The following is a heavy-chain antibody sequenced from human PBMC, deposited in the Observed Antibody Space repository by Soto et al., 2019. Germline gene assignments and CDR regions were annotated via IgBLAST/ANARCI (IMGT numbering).Heavy chain of an antibody. CDR2: IKRKSDGGTT. CDR3: ARGRGRIKYFQH. Sequence: GGSLRLSCAASGSTFTNAWMNWVRQAPGKGLEWVGRIKRKSDGGTTDYAEPVKGRFTISRDDSQNTLYLQMNSLKTEDTAVYYCARGRGRIKYFQHWGQGTLVTVSS. J-gene: IGHJ1*01. CDR1: GSTFTNAW. D-gene: IGHD5-12*01. V-gene: IGHV3-15*07.